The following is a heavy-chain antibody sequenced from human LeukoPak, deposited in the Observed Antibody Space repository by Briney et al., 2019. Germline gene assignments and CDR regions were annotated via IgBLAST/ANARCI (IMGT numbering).Heavy chain of an antibody. V-gene: IGHV3-11*04. CDR1: GFTFSDHY. D-gene: IGHD6-19*01. J-gene: IGHJ4*02. CDR2: IGSSGSTI. CDR3: ARGGVYSSGWYVDY. Sequence: GGSLRLSCAASGFTFSDHYMSWIRQAPGKGLEWVSYIGSSGSTIYYADSVKGRFTISRDNAKNSLYLQMNSLRAEDTAVYYCARGGVYSSGWYVDYWGQGTLVTVSS.